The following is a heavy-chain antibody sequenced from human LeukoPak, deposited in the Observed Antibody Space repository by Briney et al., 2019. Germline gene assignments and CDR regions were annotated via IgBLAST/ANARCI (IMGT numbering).Heavy chain of an antibody. CDR1: GYTFTGYY. V-gene: IGHV1-2*02. Sequence: GASVKVSCTTSGYTFTGYYMHWVRQAPGQGLEWMGWINPNSGGTNYAQKFQGRVTMTRDTSISTAYMELSRLRSDDTAVYYCARDEALVIAVAGTRGFDPWGQGTLVTVSS. D-gene: IGHD6-19*01. CDR3: ARDEALVIAVAGTRGFDP. CDR2: INPNSGGT. J-gene: IGHJ5*02.